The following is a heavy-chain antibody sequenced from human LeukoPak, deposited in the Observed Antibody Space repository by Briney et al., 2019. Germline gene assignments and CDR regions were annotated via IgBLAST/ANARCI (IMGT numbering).Heavy chain of an antibody. CDR1: GGSFSGYY. V-gene: IGHV4-34*01. CDR3: ATSEGGIAAAGLFDY. CDR2: INHSGST. Sequence: SETLSLTCAVYGGSFSGYYWSCIRQAPGKGLEWIGEINHSGSTNYNPTLKSRVTISVDTSKNQFSLKLSSVTAADTAVYYCATSEGGIAAAGLFDYWGQGTPVTVSS. D-gene: IGHD6-13*01. J-gene: IGHJ4*02.